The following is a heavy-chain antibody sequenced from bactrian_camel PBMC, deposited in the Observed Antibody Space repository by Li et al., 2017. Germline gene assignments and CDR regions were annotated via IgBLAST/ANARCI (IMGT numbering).Heavy chain of an antibody. Sequence: VQLVESGGGSVQAGGSLTLSCAASGYIASTCGMGWIRQVSGQERERVASIDADGETSYVDSVKGRFTVSRDNGKNSVYLQMDSLKLEDTAMYYCAADFGPYCSGPYLARRANFEGQGTQVTVS. D-gene: IGHD2*01. CDR2: IDADGET. CDR1: GYIASTCG. V-gene: IGHV3S9*01. J-gene: IGHJ4*01.